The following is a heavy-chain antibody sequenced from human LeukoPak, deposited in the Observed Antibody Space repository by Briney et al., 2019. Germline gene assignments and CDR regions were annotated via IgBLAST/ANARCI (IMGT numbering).Heavy chain of an antibody. Sequence: PGGSLKLSCAASGFTFSGSAMHWVRQASGKGLEWVGRIRSKANSYATAYAASVKGRFTISRDDSKNTAYLQMNGLKTEDTAVYYCARVSGYGDYPPYWGQGTLVTVSS. CDR1: GFTFSGSA. CDR3: ARVSGYGDYPPY. CDR2: IRSKANSYAT. V-gene: IGHV3-73*01. J-gene: IGHJ4*02. D-gene: IGHD4-17*01.